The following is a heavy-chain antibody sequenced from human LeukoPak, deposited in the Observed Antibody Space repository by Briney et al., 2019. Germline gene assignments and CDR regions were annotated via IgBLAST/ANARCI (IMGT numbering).Heavy chain of an antibody. CDR3: ARARVQSLSGWYNYYGMDF. CDR1: GGSLSGYY. Sequence: PGTLSLTCAVYGGSLSGYYWSWSRQPPGGGGEWSGEINHSGSTNYNPSLKSRGTISVATSKNQSSLTLSYVTAADKAVYYCARARVQSLSGWYNYYGMDFWGEGATVTVSS. D-gene: IGHD6-19*01. CDR2: INHSGST. V-gene: IGHV4-34*01. J-gene: IGHJ6*01.